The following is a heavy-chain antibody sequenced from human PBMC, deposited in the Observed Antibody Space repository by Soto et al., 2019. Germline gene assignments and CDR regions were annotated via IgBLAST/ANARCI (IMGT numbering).Heavy chain of an antibody. D-gene: IGHD6-13*01. CDR3: ARGRMYSSSWYDFRGYYYGMDV. CDR2: MNPNSGNT. J-gene: IGHJ6*02. Sequence: AAVKVSCKASGYTFTSYDINWVRQATGQGLEWMGWMNPNSGNTGYAQKFQGRVTMTRNTSISTAYMELSSLRSEDTAVYYCARGRMYSSSWYDFRGYYYGMDVWGQGTTVTVSS. CDR1: GYTFTSYD. V-gene: IGHV1-8*01.